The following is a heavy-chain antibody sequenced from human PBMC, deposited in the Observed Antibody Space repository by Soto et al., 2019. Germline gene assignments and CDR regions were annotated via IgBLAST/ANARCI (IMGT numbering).Heavy chain of an antibody. CDR2: ISDDGNTK. J-gene: IGHJ4*02. Sequence: QVQLVESGGGVVQPGTSLRLSCAASGFTFSTYAMYWFSQAPGRGLEGVAVISDDGNTKYYADSVKGRFTMSRDNFRNTLSLEIYSLRAEDAAVYYCASYYFYGSGGYCPFAYWGQGTRVTVSS. V-gene: IGHV3-30-3*01. D-gene: IGHD3-22*01. CDR3: ASYYFYGSGGYCPFAY. CDR1: GFTFSTYA.